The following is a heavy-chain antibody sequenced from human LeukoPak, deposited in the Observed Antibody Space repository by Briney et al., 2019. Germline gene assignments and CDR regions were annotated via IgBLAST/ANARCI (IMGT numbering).Heavy chain of an antibody. J-gene: IGHJ4*02. CDR3: ARGGSIAVAGTGFDY. CDR1: GFTFDDYA. CDR2: ISWNSGGI. Sequence: GGSLRLSCAASGFTFDDYAMHWVRQAPGKGLEWVSGISWNSGGIGYADSVKGRFTISRGNAKNSLYLQMNSLRAEDTALYYCARGGSIAVAGTGFDYWGQGTLVTVSS. D-gene: IGHD6-19*01. V-gene: IGHV3-9*01.